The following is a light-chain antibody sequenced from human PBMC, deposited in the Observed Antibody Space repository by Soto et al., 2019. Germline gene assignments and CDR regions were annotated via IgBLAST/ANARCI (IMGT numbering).Light chain of an antibody. CDR3: QQYYSNPIT. V-gene: IGKV4-1*01. Sequence: DIVMTQSPDSLAVSLGERATINCKSSQSVLSSSDSKNYLAWHQQKPGQPPKLLIYWASTRESGVPERFSGSGSGTDFALTISSLQAEDVAFYYCQQYYSNPITFGQGTRLEIK. CDR1: QSVLSSSDSKNY. CDR2: WAS. J-gene: IGKJ5*01.